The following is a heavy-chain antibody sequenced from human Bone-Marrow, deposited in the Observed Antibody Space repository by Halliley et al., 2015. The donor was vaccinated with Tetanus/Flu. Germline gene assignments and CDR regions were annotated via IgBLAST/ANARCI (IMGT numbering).Heavy chain of an antibody. J-gene: IGHJ3*01. V-gene: IGHV4-59*01. CDR1: GDPINNYY. CDR2: VYHNEGT. Sequence: TLSLTCSVSGDPINNYYWNWIRQPPGKGLEWIGYVYHNEGTNYNPSLERRVTISLDTSKSQLSLRLTSVTAADTAVYYCAGASVSVTVVGASDVWGQGTMVTVSS. D-gene: IGHD1-26*01. CDR3: AGASVSVTVVGASDV.